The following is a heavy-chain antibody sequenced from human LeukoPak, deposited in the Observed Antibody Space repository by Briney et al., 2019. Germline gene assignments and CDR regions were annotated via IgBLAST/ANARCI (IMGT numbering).Heavy chain of an antibody. V-gene: IGHV4-34*01. CDR2: INHSGST. D-gene: IGHD3-10*01. CDR3: ARVSLRMVRGVVDY. CDR1: GGCFSGYY. J-gene: IGHJ4*02. Sequence: PSETLSLTCAVYGGCFSGYYWSWIRQPPGKGLEWIGEINHSGSTNYNPSLKSRVTISVDTSKNQFSLKLSSVTAADTAVYYCARVSLRMVRGVVDYWGQGTLVTVSS.